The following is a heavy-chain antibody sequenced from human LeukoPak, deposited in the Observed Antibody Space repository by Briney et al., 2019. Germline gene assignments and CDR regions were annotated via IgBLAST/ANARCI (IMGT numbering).Heavy chain of an antibody. CDR1: GFTFSSYS. Sequence: GGSLRLSCAASGFTFSSYSMNWVRQAPGKGLEWVSSISSSSSYIYYADSVKGRFTISRDNAKNSLYLQMNSLRAEDTAVYYCARQPGPSGSSGCWGQGTLVTVSS. CDR2: ISSSSSYI. CDR3: ARQPGPSGSSGC. D-gene: IGHD3-10*01. V-gene: IGHV3-21*01. J-gene: IGHJ4*02.